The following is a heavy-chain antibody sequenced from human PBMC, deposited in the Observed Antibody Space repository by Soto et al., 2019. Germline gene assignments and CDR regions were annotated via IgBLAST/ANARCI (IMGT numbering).Heavy chain of an antibody. CDR1: GYTFTSYA. Sequence: ASVKVSCKASGYTFTSYAMLWVRQAPGQRLEWMGWINAGNGNTKYSQKFQGTVTITRDTSASTAYMELSSLRSEDTAVYYCARAVAVPADFDYWGQGTLVTVSS. V-gene: IGHV1-3*01. CDR2: INAGNGNT. CDR3: ARAVAVPADFDY. J-gene: IGHJ4*02. D-gene: IGHD6-19*01.